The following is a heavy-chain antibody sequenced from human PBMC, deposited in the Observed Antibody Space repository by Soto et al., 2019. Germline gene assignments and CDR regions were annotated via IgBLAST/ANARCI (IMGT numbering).Heavy chain of an antibody. Sequence: GASVKVSWKASGYTFTSYGISWVRQAPGQGLERMGWISAYNGNTNYAQKLQGRVTMTTDTSTSTAYMELRSLRSDDSVVYFCARNDYGDYHDALAIWGQGTMVTVSS. V-gene: IGHV1-18*01. J-gene: IGHJ3*02. D-gene: IGHD4-17*01. CDR1: GYTFTSYG. CDR3: ARNDYGDYHDALAI. CDR2: ISAYNGNT.